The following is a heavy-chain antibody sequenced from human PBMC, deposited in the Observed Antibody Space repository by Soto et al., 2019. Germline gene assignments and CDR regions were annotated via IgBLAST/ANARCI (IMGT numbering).Heavy chain of an antibody. Sequence: PGESLKISCAASGFTFSSYAMSWVRQAPGKGLEWVSAISGSGGSTYYADSVKGRFTISRDNSKNTLYLQMNSLRAEDTAVYYCAKTFGGIAVAAPGYFDYWGQGTLVTVSS. D-gene: IGHD6-19*01. CDR3: AKTFGGIAVAAPGYFDY. J-gene: IGHJ4*02. V-gene: IGHV3-23*01. CDR2: ISGSGGST. CDR1: GFTFSSYA.